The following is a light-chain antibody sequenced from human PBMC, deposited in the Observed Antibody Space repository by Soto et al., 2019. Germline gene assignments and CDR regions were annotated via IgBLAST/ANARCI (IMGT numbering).Light chain of an antibody. Sequence: QSALTQPASVSGSPGQSITISCTGTSSDVGGYNYVSWYQPHPGKAPQLMMFEVNTRPSGVSNRFSGSKSDNTASLTISGRGAEDEAENYCSSYSSSSTPWVFGGGTKLTVL. V-gene: IGLV2-14*01. J-gene: IGLJ3*02. CDR3: SSYSSSSTPWV. CDR1: SSDVGGYNY. CDR2: EVN.